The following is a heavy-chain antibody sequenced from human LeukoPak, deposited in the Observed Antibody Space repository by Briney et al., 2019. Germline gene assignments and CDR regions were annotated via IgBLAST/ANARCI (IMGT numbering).Heavy chain of an antibody. Sequence: PSETLSLTCTVSGGSISSSSYYWGWIRQPPGKGLEWIGSIYYSGSTYHNPSLKSRVTISVDTSKNQFSLKLSSVTAADTAVYYCARRSSGWRPFDYWGQGTLVTVSS. CDR2: IYYSGST. CDR1: GGSISSSSYY. D-gene: IGHD6-19*01. CDR3: ARRSSGWRPFDY. J-gene: IGHJ4*02. V-gene: IGHV4-39*01.